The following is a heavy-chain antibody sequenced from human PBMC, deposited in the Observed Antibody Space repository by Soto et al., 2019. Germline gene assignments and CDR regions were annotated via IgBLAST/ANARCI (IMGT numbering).Heavy chain of an antibody. Sequence: SETLSLTCTVSGGSISSGGYYWSWIRQHPGKGLEWIGYIYYSGSTYYNPSLKSRVTISVDTSKNQFSLKLSSVTAADTAVYYCARDSRITIFGVVIVSWFDPWGQGTLVTVSS. V-gene: IGHV4-31*03. J-gene: IGHJ5*02. D-gene: IGHD3-3*01. CDR3: ARDSRITIFGVVIVSWFDP. CDR1: GGSISSGGYY. CDR2: IYYSGST.